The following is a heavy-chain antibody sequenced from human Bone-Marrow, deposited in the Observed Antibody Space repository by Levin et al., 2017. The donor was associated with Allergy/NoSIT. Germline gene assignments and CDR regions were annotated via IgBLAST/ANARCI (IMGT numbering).Heavy chain of an antibody. CDR1: GVSVSSDSYL. J-gene: IGHJ2*01. CDR2: MYDSGTT. CDR3: ARAAGGVRGFWYFDL. Sequence: SQTLSLTCDVSGVSVSSDSYLWSWVRQTPGKALEWIGNMYDSGTTKYSSSLRSRLTLSMDTSRNLLSLRLTSMTAADTAVYYCARAAGGVRGFWYFDLWGRGTLVTVSS. D-gene: IGHD3-16*01. V-gene: IGHV4-61*01.